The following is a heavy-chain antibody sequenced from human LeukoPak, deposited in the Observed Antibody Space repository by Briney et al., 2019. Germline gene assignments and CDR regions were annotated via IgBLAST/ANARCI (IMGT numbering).Heavy chain of an antibody. Sequence: SETLSLTCTVSGGSISSGSYYWSWIRQPAGKGLEWIGRIYSSGSTNYNPSLKSRVTISVDTSKNQFSLKLSSVTAADTVVYYCARSYFDYWGQGTLVTVSS. CDR3: ARSYFDY. J-gene: IGHJ4*02. CDR2: IYSSGST. CDR1: GGSISSGSYY. V-gene: IGHV4-61*02.